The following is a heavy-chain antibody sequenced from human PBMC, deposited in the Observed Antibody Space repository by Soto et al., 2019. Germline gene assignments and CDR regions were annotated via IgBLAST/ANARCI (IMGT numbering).Heavy chain of an antibody. V-gene: IGHV3-49*03. CDR1: GFTFGDYA. CDR3: TRDPCSGGSCSLFDY. D-gene: IGHD2-15*01. CDR2: IRSKAYGGTT. J-gene: IGHJ4*02. Sequence: GGSLRLSCTASGFTFGDYAMSWFRQAPGKGLEWVGFIRSKAYGGTTEYAASVKGRFTISRDDSKSIAYLQMNSLKTEDTAVYYCTRDPCSGGSCSLFDYWGPGTLVTVSS.